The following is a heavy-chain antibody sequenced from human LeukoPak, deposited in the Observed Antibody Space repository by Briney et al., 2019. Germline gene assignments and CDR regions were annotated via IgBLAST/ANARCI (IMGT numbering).Heavy chain of an antibody. Sequence: PGGSLRLSCAASGFTSSSYSMNWVRQAPGKGLEWVSSISSSSSYIYYADSVKGRFTISRDNAKNSLYLQMNSLRAEDTAVYYCARDSAGLFDYWGQGTLVTVSS. CDR1: GFTSSSYS. CDR3: ARDSAGLFDY. J-gene: IGHJ4*02. CDR2: ISSSSSYI. D-gene: IGHD3/OR15-3a*01. V-gene: IGHV3-21*01.